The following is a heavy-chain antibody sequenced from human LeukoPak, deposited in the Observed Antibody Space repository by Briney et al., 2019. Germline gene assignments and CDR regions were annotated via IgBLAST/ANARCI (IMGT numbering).Heavy chain of an antibody. Sequence: ASVKVSCKASGGTFSSYAISWVRQAPGQGLEWMGGIIPIFGTANYAQKFQGRVTITADESTSTAYMELSSLRSEDTAVYYCARASYCSDGSCYSDYWGQGTLVTVSS. V-gene: IGHV1-69*13. D-gene: IGHD2-15*01. CDR3: ARASYCSDGSCYSDY. CDR1: GGTFSSYA. J-gene: IGHJ4*02. CDR2: IIPIFGTA.